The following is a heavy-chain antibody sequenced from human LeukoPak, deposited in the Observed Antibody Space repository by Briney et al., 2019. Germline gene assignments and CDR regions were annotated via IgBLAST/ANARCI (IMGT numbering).Heavy chain of an antibody. V-gene: IGHV3-23*01. J-gene: IGHJ4*02. CDR3: AKAPRWFGELAE. D-gene: IGHD3-10*01. Sequence: GGSLRLSCAASGFTFSSYAMSWVRQAPGKGLEWVSAISGSGGSTYYADSVKGRFTISRDNSKNTLYLQMNSLRAENTAVYYCAKAPRWFGELAEWGQGTLVTVSS. CDR1: GFTFSSYA. CDR2: ISGSGGST.